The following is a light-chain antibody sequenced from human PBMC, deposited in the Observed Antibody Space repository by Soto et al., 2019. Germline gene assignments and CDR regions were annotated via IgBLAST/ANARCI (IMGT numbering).Light chain of an antibody. Sequence: DILLTQSAASLSSSIGDRVTITCRASQSISSYLTWYQQKPGKARKLLIYAASSLQSGLPSRFSGSGSGTDFTLTISSLPQEDFATYYRQQSYSTPRTFGQGTKVDIK. CDR3: QQSYSTPRT. CDR1: QSISSY. CDR2: AAS. V-gene: IGKV1-39*01. J-gene: IGKJ1*01.